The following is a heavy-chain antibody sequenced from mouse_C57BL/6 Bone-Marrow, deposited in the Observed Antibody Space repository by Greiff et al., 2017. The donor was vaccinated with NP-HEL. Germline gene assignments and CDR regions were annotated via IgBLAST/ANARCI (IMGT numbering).Heavy chain of an antibody. V-gene: IGHV5-17*01. J-gene: IGHJ1*03. CDR1: GFTFSDYG. CDR3: ARRGVITTVVATYWYFDV. D-gene: IGHD1-1*01. Sequence: EVKLQESGGGLVKPGGSLKLSCAASGFTFSDYGMHWVRQAPEKGLEWVAYISSGSSTIYYADTVKGRFTISRDNAKNTLFLQMTSLRSEDTAMYYCARRGVITTVVATYWYFDVWGTGTTVTVSS. CDR2: ISSGSSTI.